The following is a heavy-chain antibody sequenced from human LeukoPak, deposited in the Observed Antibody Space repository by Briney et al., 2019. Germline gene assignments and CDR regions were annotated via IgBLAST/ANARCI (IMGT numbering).Heavy chain of an antibody. V-gene: IGHV3-48*02. D-gene: IGHD3-10*01. CDR3: ASGNYGQFDY. CDR2: ISGGSATI. CDR1: GFTFSSHS. Sequence: GGSLRLSCAATGFTFSSHSMNWVRQAPGKVLEWVSYISGGSATIYYADSVKGRFTISRDSAKNSLYLQMSGLRDEDTAVYYCASGNYGQFDYWGQGTLVTVSS. J-gene: IGHJ4*02.